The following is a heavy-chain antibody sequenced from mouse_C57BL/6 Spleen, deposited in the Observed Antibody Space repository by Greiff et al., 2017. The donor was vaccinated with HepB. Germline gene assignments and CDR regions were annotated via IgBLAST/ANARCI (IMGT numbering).Heavy chain of an antibody. CDR2: IYPGDGDT. J-gene: IGHJ2*01. CDR1: GYAFSSYW. Sequence: QVQLQQSGAELVKPGASVKISCKASGYAFSSYWMNWVKQRPGKGLEWIGQIYPGDGDTNYNGKFKGKATLTADKSSSTAYMQLSSLTSEDSAVYFCARWNDYVTFNFDCWGQGTTLTVSS. D-gene: IGHD2-4*01. CDR3: ARWNDYVTFNFDC. V-gene: IGHV1-80*01.